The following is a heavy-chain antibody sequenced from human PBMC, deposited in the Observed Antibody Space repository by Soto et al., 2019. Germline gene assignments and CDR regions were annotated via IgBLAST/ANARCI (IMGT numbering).Heavy chain of an antibody. J-gene: IGHJ4*02. CDR2: INPSGGST. D-gene: IGHD3-10*01. CDR1: GYTFTSYY. CDR3: ARDSLPTRIEYPGVYFDY. Sequence: ASVKVSCKASGYTFTSYYMHWVRQAPGQGLEWMGIINPSGGSTNYAQKFQGRVTMTTDTSTSTGYMELSSLRSEDTAVYYCARDSLPTRIEYPGVYFDYWGQGTLVTVSS. V-gene: IGHV1-46*01.